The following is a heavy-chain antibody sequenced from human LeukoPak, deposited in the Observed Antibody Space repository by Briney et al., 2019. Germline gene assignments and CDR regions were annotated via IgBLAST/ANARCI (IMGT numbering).Heavy chain of an antibody. J-gene: IGHJ5*02. CDR3: ARHLHIVLMVYP. CDR2: IYDIGNT. V-gene: IGHV4-59*08. Sequence: PSETLSLTCTVSGGSFTTYYWTWIRQPPGKGLEWIGYIYDIGNTNYNPSLKSRVTTSVDTSKNQFSLKLSSVTAADTAVYYCARHLHIVLMVYPWGQGTLVTVSS. CDR1: GGSFTTYY. D-gene: IGHD2-8*01.